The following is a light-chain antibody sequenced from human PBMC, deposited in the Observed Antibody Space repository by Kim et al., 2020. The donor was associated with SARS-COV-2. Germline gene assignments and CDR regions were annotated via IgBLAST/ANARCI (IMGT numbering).Light chain of an antibody. CDR1: SSDVGGYDY. CDR3: SYNTSSSTDV. Sequence: TITISCTRTSSDVGGYDYFSWYQPHTGQAPQLKSYDVSTRPAGVSNRVSGSRSGDTASLTISGVQAEDESYYYCSYNTSSSTDVFGTGTKVTVL. V-gene: IGLV2-14*03. J-gene: IGLJ1*01. CDR2: DVS.